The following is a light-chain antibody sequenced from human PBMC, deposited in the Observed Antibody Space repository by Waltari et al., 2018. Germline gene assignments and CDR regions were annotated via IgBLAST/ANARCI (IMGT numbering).Light chain of an antibody. CDR2: VNSDGSH. CDR3: QTGGHGTWV. J-gene: IGLJ3*02. V-gene: IGLV4-69*01. Sequence: LVVTQSPSASASLGASVKLTCTLSSGHSSNVIAWLQQQPEKDPRYLMKVNSDGSHSRGDEIPDRFSGSSSGAERYLTISSLQAEDEADYYCQTGGHGTWVFGGGTKLTVL. CDR1: SGHSSNV.